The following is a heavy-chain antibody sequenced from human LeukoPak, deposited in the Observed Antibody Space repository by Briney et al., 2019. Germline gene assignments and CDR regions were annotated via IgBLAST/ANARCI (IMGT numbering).Heavy chain of an antibody. Sequence: PGESLKISFKGSGYIFTSCSIGWVRQMPGKGLEWMGIIYPGDSDTRYSPSFQGQVTISADKSISTAYLQWSSLKASDTAMYYCARLSGSGSYYPDYWGQGTLVTVSS. CDR2: IYPGDSDT. J-gene: IGHJ4*02. CDR3: ARLSGSGSYYPDY. CDR1: GYIFTSCS. D-gene: IGHD3-10*01. V-gene: IGHV5-51*01.